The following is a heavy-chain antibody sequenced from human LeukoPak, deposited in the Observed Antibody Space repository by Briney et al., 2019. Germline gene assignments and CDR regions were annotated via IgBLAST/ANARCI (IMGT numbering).Heavy chain of an antibody. CDR1: GFTISTNY. D-gene: IGHD3-22*01. V-gene: IGHV3-53*01. CDR3: ARAPFYYDSSGYPYFDG. J-gene: IGHJ4*02. Sequence: PGGSPRLSCAASGFTISTNYMSWVRQAPGKGLEWVSVMYTGGSTYYADSVKGRFTISRDNSKNTLYLQMNSLRAEDTALYYCARAPFYYDSSGYPYFDGWGQGTLVTVSS. CDR2: MYTGGST.